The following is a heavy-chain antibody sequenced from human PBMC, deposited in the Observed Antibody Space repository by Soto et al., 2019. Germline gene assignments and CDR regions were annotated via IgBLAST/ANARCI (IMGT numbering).Heavy chain of an antibody. D-gene: IGHD2-2*03. V-gene: IGHV4-30-2*01. J-gene: IGHJ6*02. CDR1: GGSISSGGYS. Sequence: ASETLSLTCAVSGGSISSGGYSWSWIRQPPGKGLEWIGYIYHSGSTYYNPSLKSRVTISVDTSKNQFSLKLSSVTAADTAVYYCASLSGYCISTSCSPRAFYYYYGMDVWGQGTTVTVSS. CDR2: IYHSGST. CDR3: ASLSGYCISTSCSPRAFYYYYGMDV.